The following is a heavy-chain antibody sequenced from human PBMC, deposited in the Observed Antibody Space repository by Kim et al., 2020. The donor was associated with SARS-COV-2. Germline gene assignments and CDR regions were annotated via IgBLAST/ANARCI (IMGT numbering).Heavy chain of an antibody. D-gene: IGHD3-10*01. J-gene: IGHJ4*02. CDR1: GGSISSGDCY. Sequence: SETLSLTCTVSGGSISSGDCYWSWIRQHPGKGLEWIGYIYYSGSAYYNPSLKSRVTISVDTSKNNFSLKLSSVTAADTAVYYCARTSREHYGSGSFIDYWGQGTLVTVSS. V-gene: IGHV4-31*03. CDR3: ARTSREHYGSGSFIDY. CDR2: IYYSGSA.